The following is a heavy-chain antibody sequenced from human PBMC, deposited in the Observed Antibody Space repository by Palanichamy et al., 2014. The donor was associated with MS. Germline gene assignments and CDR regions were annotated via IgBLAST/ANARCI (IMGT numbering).Heavy chain of an antibody. J-gene: IGHJ5*02. D-gene: IGHD2-21*02. Sequence: SWVRQAPGKGLEWVSGISGSRGNTYYADSVKGRFTMSRDNSENTLYLEMNSLRAEDTAVYYCAKECGVDCYSSPDSWGQGTLVTVSS. CDR3: AKECGVDCYSSPDS. CDR2: ISGSRGNT. V-gene: IGHV3-23*01.